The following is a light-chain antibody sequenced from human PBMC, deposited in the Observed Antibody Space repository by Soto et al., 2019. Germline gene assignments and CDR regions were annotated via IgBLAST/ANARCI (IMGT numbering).Light chain of an antibody. CDR3: AAWDDSLNAVV. CDR2: HNN. V-gene: IGLV1-44*01. J-gene: IGLJ2*01. CDR1: NSNVGSNT. Sequence: QSVLTQPPSASGTPGQRVTISCSGSNSNVGSNTVDWYQQLPGTAPKLLIYHNNQRPSGVPDRLSGSKSGTSASLAISGLQSEDEADYYCAAWDDSLNAVVFGGGTPLTVL.